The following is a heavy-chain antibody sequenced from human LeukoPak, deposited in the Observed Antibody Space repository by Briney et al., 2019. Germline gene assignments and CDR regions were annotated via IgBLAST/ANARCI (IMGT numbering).Heavy chain of an antibody. CDR1: GGSISSGNYY. CDR2: IYYSGST. J-gene: IGHJ5*02. V-gene: IGHV4-30-4*08. D-gene: IGHD1-7*01. Sequence: SQTLSLTCSVSGGSISSGNYYWTWIRQPPEKGLEWIGYIYYSGSTYYNPSLKSRINISVGTSKNQFSLKLSSVTAADTAVYYCARGPKNSGSSFDPWGQGTLVTVSS. CDR3: ARGPKNSGSSFDP.